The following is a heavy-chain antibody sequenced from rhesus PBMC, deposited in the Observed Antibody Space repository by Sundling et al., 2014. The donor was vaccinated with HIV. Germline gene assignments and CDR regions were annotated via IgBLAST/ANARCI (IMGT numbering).Heavy chain of an antibody. D-gene: IGHD1-20*01. CDR3: ARRRQSVEHGFDL. CDR2: IYEGTAT. J-gene: IGHJ5-1*01. CDR1: GGFINDGFY. Sequence: QVHLQESGPGLVKPSETLSLTCAGSGGFINDGFYWSWIRQPPGKGLEWIGNIYEGTATNYNASLKSRVAISKDTSNNQLSLKLRSVTSADTAVYFCARRRQSVEHGFDLWGPGVLVTVSS. V-gene: IGHV4-106*01.